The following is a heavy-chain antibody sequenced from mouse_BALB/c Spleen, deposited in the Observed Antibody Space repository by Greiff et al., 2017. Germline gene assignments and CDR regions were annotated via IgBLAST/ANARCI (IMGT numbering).Heavy chain of an antibody. J-gene: IGHJ3*01. CDR3: ARRDDYDAFAY. CDR2: IWGDGST. CDR1: GFSLTGYG. Sequence: QVQLQESGPGLVAPSQSLSITCTVSGFSLTGYGVNWVRQPPGKGLEWLGMIWGDGSTDYNSALKSRLSISKDNSKSQVFLKMNSLQTDDTARYYCARRDDYDAFAYWGQGTLVTVSA. D-gene: IGHD2-4*01. V-gene: IGHV2-6-7*01.